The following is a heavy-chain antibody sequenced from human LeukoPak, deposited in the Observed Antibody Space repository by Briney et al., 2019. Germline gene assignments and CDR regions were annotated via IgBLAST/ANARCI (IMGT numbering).Heavy chain of an antibody. CDR2: IYYSGST. J-gene: IGHJ5*02. V-gene: IGHV4-39*01. Sequence: SETLSLTCTVSGGSISSGSYNWGWIRQPPGKGLEWIGSIYYSGSTYYNPSLKSRVTISVDTSKNQFSLKLSSVTAADTAVYFCARRGFTSSALGGFDPWGQGTLVTVSS. D-gene: IGHD6-25*01. CDR1: GGSISSGSYN. CDR3: ARRGFTSSALGGFDP.